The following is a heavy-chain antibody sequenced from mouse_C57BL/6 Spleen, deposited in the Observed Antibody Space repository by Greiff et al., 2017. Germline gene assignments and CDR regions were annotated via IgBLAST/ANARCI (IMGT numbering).Heavy chain of an antibody. CDR3: TSPYYYGSSYYAMDY. V-gene: IGHV6-6*01. Sequence: EVKLVESGGGLVQPGGSMKLSCAASGFTFSDAWMDWVRQSPEKGLEWVAEIRNKANNHATYYAESVKGRFTISRDDSKSSVYLQMNSLRAEDTGIYYCTSPYYYGSSYYAMDYWGQGTSVTVSS. D-gene: IGHD1-1*01. CDR2: IRNKANNHAT. J-gene: IGHJ4*01. CDR1: GFTFSDAW.